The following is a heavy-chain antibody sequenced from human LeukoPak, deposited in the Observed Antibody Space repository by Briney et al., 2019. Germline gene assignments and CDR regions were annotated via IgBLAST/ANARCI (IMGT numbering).Heavy chain of an antibody. CDR2: IYYSGST. J-gene: IGHJ5*02. CDR1: GGSISSGDYY. CDR3: ARDLSNIGRIGNPGGWSYEGFNWFDP. V-gene: IGHV4-30-4*01. Sequence: TSQTLSLTCTVSGGSISSGDYYWSWIRQPPGKGLEWIGYIYYSGSTYYNPSLKSRVTISVDTSKNQFSLKLSSVTAADTAVYYCARDLSNIGRIGNPGGWSYEGFNWFDPWGQGTLVTVSS. D-gene: IGHD6-19*01.